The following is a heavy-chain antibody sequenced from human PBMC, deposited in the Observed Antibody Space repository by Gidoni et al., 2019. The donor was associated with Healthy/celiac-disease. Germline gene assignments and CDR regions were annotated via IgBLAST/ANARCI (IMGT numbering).Heavy chain of an antibody. J-gene: IGHJ6*02. V-gene: IGHV4-61*02. CDR1: GGSICSGSYY. D-gene: IGHD4-17*01. CDR2: IYTSGST. CDR3: ARDSTVISHYYYGMDV. Sequence: QVHLQESGPGLVKPSQTLSHTCTVSGGSICSGSYYWSWIRQPAGKGLEWIGRIYTSGSTNYNPSRKSRVTISVDTSKNQFSLKLSSVTAADTAVYYCARDSTVISHYYYGMDVWGQGTTVTVSS.